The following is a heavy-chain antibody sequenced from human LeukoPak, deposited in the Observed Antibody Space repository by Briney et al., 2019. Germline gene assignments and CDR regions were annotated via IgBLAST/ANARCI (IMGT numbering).Heavy chain of an antibody. CDR1: GCTFINYG. J-gene: IGHJ5*02. CDR2: ISVHNGNT. CDR3: ARGGRYCSSVSCRNPLGYCSGGSCYSELDP. D-gene: IGHD2-15*01. V-gene: IGHV1-18*04. Sequence: ASVKVSCKASGCTFINYGITWVRQAPGQGLEWMGWISVHNGNTDYAQNLQGRVTITTDTSTSTAYMELRSLRSDDTAVYFCARGGRYCSSVSCRNPLGYCSGGSCYSELDPWGQGTLVTVSS.